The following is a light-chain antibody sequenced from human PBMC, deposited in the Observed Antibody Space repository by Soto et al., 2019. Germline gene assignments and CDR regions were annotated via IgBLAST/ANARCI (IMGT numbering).Light chain of an antibody. CDR1: SSNIGSNT. J-gene: IGLJ1*01. CDR3: AAWDDSLNAYV. Sequence: LTQPPSASGTPGQRVTISCSGSSSNIGSNTVNWYQQLPGTAPKLLIHSNNQRPSGVPDRFSGSKSGTSASLAISGLQSEDEADYYCAAWDDSLNAYVFGTGTKVTVL. CDR2: SNN. V-gene: IGLV1-44*01.